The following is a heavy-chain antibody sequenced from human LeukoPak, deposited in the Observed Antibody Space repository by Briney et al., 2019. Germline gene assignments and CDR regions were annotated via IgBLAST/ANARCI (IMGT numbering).Heavy chain of an antibody. CDR3: ARESYDSPMDV. Sequence: PSETLSLTCTVSGGSTSSYYWSWIRQPAGKGLEWIGRIYASGSTNYNPSLKSRVTMSVDTSKNQFSLKLSPVTAADTAVYYCARESYDSPMDVWGKGTTVTVSS. V-gene: IGHV4-4*07. CDR2: IYASGST. CDR1: GGSTSSYY. D-gene: IGHD3-22*01. J-gene: IGHJ6*04.